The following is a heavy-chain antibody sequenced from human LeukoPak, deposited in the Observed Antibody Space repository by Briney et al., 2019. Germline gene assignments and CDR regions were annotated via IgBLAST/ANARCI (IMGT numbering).Heavy chain of an antibody. CDR2: IIPIFGTA. CDR1: GGTFSSYA. J-gene: IGHJ4*02. Sequence: ASVKLSCKASGGTFSSYAISWVRQAPGQGLEWMGGIIPIFGTANYAQKFQGRVTITADESTSTAYMELSSLGSEDTAVYYCANLREGYSYGYFPSSFDYWGQGTLVTVSS. D-gene: IGHD5-18*01. CDR3: ANLREGYSYGYFPSSFDY. V-gene: IGHV1-69*13.